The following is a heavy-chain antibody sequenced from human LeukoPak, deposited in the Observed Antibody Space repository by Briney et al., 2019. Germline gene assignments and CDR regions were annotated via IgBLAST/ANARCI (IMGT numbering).Heavy chain of an antibody. J-gene: IGHJ4*02. CDR3: ARVLEMATTGDY. CDR2: INPNSGGT. Sequence: ASVKVSCKASGYTFTGYYMHWVRQAPGQGLEWMGWINPNSGGTNYAQKFQGRVTMTRDTSISTAYMELSRLRSDDTAVYHCARVLEMATTGDYWGQGTLVTVSS. D-gene: IGHD1-1*01. CDR1: GYTFTGYY. V-gene: IGHV1-2*02.